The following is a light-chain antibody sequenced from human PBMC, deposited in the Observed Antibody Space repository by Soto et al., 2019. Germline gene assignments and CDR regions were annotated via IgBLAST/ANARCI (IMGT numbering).Light chain of an antibody. J-gene: IGLJ1*01. Sequence: QLVLTQSPSASASRGASVKLTCTLSSGHSSYAIAWHQQQPEKGTRYLMKLNSDGSHSKGDGIPDRFSGSSSGAERYLTIYSLQSEDEAEYSCQTWGTDIHVFGTGTKVTVL. V-gene: IGLV4-69*01. CDR3: QTWGTDIHV. CDR2: LNSDGSH. CDR1: SGHSSYA.